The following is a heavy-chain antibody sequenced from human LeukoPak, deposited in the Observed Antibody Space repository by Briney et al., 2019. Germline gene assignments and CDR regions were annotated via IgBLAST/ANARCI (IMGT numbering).Heavy chain of an antibody. CDR1: TYSISRGYY. CDR2: IFHSGTT. V-gene: IGHV4-38-2*01. J-gene: IGHJ4*02. Sequence: PSETLSLTCAVSTYSISRGYYWGWIRPPPGKGLEWIGSIFHSGTTYYNPSLKSRLSISVDTSKNQFSLKLSSVTAADTAVYYSATRFHGRLTPFDYWGQGALVTVSS. CDR3: ATRFHGRLTPFDY. D-gene: IGHD1-26*01.